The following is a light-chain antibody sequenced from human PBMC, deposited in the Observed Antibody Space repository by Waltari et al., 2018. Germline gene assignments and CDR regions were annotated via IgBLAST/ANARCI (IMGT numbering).Light chain of an antibody. CDR1: TSAVGGYNF. CDR2: AVT. CDR3: SSYTSTITLV. J-gene: IGLJ3*02. Sequence: QSALTQPASVSGSPGQSITISCTGTTSAVGGYNFVSWYKQYPGKAPKVVIYAVTKRPAGVSDRFSGSTAGNTASLTISGLQADDEADYHCSSYTSTITLVFGGGTKLTVL. V-gene: IGLV2-14*03.